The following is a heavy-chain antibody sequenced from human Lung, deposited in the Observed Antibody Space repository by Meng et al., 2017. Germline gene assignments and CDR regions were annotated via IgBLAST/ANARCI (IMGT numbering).Heavy chain of an antibody. V-gene: IGHV4-34*01. CDR2: INHSGST. CDR3: ARGPTTMAHDFDY. Sequence: QVQQWGEGLLKPSGHRPLTGFVPGGSFSDYYWSWIRQPPGKGLEWIGEINHSGSTNYNPSLESRATISVDTSQNNLSLKLSSVTAADSAVYYCARGPTTMAHDFDYWGQGTLVTVSS. D-gene: IGHD4-11*01. J-gene: IGHJ4*02. CDR1: GGSFSDYY.